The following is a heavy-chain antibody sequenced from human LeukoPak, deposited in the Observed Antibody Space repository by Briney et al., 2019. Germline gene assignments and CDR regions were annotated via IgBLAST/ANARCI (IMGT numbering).Heavy chain of an antibody. CDR2: INPSGGST. J-gene: IGHJ1*01. D-gene: IGHD6-19*01. CDR1: GYTFTSYG. Sequence: ASVKVSCKASGYTFTSYGINWVRQATGQGLEWMGIINPSGGSTSYAQKFQGRVTMTRDTSTSTVYMELSSLRSEDTAVYYCARSDSGFGFLYFQHWGQGTLVTVSS. CDR3: ARSDSGFGFLYFQH. V-gene: IGHV1-46*01.